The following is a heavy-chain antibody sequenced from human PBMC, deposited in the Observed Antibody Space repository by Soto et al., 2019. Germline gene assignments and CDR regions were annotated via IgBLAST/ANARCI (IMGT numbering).Heavy chain of an antibody. D-gene: IGHD2-2*03. CDR3: AKDLGFGMDNWSYGMDV. J-gene: IGHJ6*02. CDR2: ISFDGVNK. CDR1: GFTFSSYG. V-gene: IGHV3-30*18. Sequence: PGGSLRLSCAASGFTFSSYGIHWVRQAPGKGLEWVAVISFDGVNKYYADSVKGRFTISRDNSKNILSLQMNSLRAEGTAVYYCAKDLGFGMDNWSYGMDVWGQGTTVTVSS.